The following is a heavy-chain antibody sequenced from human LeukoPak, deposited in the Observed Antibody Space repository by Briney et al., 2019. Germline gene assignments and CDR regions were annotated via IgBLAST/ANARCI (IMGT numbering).Heavy chain of an antibody. V-gene: IGHV3-7*04. D-gene: IGHD1-14*01. CDR2: IKQDGIEK. CDR1: GFTFSSYW. J-gene: IGHJ4*02. Sequence: GGSLRLSCAVSGFTFSSYWMSWVRQAPGKGLEWVANIKQDGIEKYYVDSVEGRFTISRDNAKNSLFLQMNNLRVEDTAVYYCARGYNSALDYWGQGSLVTVSS. CDR3: ARGYNSALDY.